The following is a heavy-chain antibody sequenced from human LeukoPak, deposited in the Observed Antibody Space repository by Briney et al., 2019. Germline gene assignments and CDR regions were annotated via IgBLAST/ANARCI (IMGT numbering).Heavy chain of an antibody. CDR1: GLTFSSYA. Sequence: HPGRSLRLSCAASGLTFSSYAMHWVRQAPGKGLEWVAVISYDGSNKYYADSVKGRFTISRDNSKNTLYLQMNSLRAEDTAVYYCPLGATSGFDYWGQGTLVTVSS. J-gene: IGHJ4*02. V-gene: IGHV3-30*01. D-gene: IGHD1-26*01. CDR3: PLGATSGFDY. CDR2: ISYDGSNK.